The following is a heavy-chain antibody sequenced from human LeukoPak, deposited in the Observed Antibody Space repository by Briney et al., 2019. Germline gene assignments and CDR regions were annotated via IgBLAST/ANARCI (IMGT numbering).Heavy chain of an antibody. D-gene: IGHD1-7*01. Sequence: SVNVSCKASGYTFTGYFMHWVRQAPGQGLEWMGWINPNSGGTNYAQMFQGRVTMTRDTSISTAYMELSRLRSDDTAVYYCARYRQAGTLDYWGQGTLGTVSS. J-gene: IGHJ4*02. V-gene: IGHV1-2*02. CDR2: INPNSGGT. CDR3: ARYRQAGTLDY. CDR1: GYTFTGYF.